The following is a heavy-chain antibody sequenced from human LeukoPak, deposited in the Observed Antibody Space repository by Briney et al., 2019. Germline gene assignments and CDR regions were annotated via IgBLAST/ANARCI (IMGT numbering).Heavy chain of an antibody. CDR1: GFTFSSYW. Sequence: GGSLRLSCAASGFTFSSYWMSWVRQAPGKGLEWVANIKQDGSEKYYVDSVKGRFTISRDNAKNSLYLQMNSLRAEDTAVYYCARVKSSSWYYYYYYMVVWGKGTTVTVSS. CDR3: ARVKSSSWYYYYYYMVV. D-gene: IGHD6-13*01. J-gene: IGHJ6*03. CDR2: IKQDGSEK. V-gene: IGHV3-7*01.